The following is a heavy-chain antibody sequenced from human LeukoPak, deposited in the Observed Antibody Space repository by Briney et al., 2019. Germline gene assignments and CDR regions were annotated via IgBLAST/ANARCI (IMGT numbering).Heavy chain of an antibody. Sequence: KPSETLSLTCTVSGGSISSSSHPWGWIRQPPGKGLEWTGTIYYTGRTYYNPSLESRLTISVDTSKNQFSLKLTSVTAADTAIYYCAQSLGSGNWIGNWFDPWGQGTLVTVSS. D-gene: IGHD1-1*01. CDR3: AQSLGSGNWIGNWFDP. J-gene: IGHJ5*02. V-gene: IGHV4-39*01. CDR2: IYYTGRT. CDR1: GGSISSSSHP.